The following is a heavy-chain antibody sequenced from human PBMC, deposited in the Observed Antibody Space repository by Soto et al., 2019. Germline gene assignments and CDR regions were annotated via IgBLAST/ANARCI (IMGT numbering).Heavy chain of an antibody. J-gene: IGHJ6*02. CDR2: IGTAGDT. Sequence: GGSLRLSCAASGFTFSSYDMHWVRQATGKGLEWVSAIGTAGDTYYPGSVKGRFTISRENAKNSLYLQMNSLRAEDTAVYYCARGSSSRRAPYYYYGMDVRGQGTTVTVAS. CDR3: ARGSSSRRAPYYYYGMDV. V-gene: IGHV3-13*01. D-gene: IGHD6-13*01. CDR1: GFTFSSYD.